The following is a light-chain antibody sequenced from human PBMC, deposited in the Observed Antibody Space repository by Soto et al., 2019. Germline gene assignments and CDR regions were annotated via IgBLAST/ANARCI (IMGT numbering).Light chain of an antibody. J-gene: IGKJ5*01. CDR3: QLYGISPH. V-gene: IGKV3-20*01. CDR1: QSRGSNF. CDR2: ASS. Sequence: ELVLTQSPGTLSLPPGARATLSCKTSQSRGSNFLAWYQHKSGQAPRLLIYASSNRATGIPDRFSGSAYGTDFTLTINTLEPEDFAVYYCQLYGISPHFGQGTRREIK.